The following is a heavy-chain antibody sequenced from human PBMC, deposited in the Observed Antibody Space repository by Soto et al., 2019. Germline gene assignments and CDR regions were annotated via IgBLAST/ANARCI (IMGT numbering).Heavy chain of an antibody. CDR3: AIQQQLVSLGLDWFDP. D-gene: IGHD6-13*01. Sequence: QVQLQESGPGLVKPSETLSLTCTVSGGSVSSGSYYWSWIRQPPGKGLKWMGYLYYSGSTNYNPSLKSRVTLSVGPSKNQFSLKLSSVTAADTAVYDCAIQQQLVSLGLDWFDPWGQGTLVTVSS. CDR2: LYYSGST. J-gene: IGHJ5*02. V-gene: IGHV4-61*01. CDR1: GGSVSSGSYY.